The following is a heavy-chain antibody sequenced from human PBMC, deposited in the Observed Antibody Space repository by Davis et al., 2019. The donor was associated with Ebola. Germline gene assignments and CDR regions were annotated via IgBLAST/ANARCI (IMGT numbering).Heavy chain of an antibody. V-gene: IGHV3-23*01. J-gene: IGHJ4*02. D-gene: IGHD3-16*02. CDR2: ISHSGAST. Sequence: PGGSLRLSCAASGFTFSSYAMSWVRQAPGKGLEWVSAISHSGASTYYADSVKGRFTISRDNAKNSLYLQMNSLRAEDTALYYCARDRVIVTGWEFDYWGQGTLVTVSS. CDR3: ARDRVIVTGWEFDY. CDR1: GFTFSSYA.